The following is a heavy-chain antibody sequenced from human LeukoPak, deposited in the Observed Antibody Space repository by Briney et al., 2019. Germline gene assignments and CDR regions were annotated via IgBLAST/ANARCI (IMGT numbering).Heavy chain of an antibody. Sequence: SETLSLTCAVSGYSISSGYYWGWIRQPPGKGLEWIGSIYHSGSTYYNPSLKSRVTISVGTSKNQFTLKLSSVTAADTAVYYCARGIAEYSYGYVPLYYFDYWGQGTLVTVSS. CDR2: IYHSGST. D-gene: IGHD5-18*01. J-gene: IGHJ4*02. CDR3: ARGIAEYSYGYVPLYYFDY. CDR1: GYSISSGYY. V-gene: IGHV4-38-2*01.